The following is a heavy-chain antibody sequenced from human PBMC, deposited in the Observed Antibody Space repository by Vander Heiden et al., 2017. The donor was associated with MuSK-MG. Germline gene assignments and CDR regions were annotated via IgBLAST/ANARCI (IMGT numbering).Heavy chain of an antibody. CDR3: ARGLGDILTGYYWRDGMDV. CDR2: IWYDGSNK. J-gene: IGHJ6*02. CDR1: GFTVSSYG. D-gene: IGHD3-9*01. Sequence: QVQLVESGGGVVQPGRSLRLSCAAPGFTVSSYGLHWVRRAAGKGVEWWEVIWYDGSNKYYADAVKGRFTISRDNSKNTLYLQMNSMRAEDTAVYYCARGLGDILTGYYWRDGMDVWGQGTTVTVSS. V-gene: IGHV3-33*01.